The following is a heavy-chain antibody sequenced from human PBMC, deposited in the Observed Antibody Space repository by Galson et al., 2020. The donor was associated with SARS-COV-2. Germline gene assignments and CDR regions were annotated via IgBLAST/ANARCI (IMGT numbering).Heavy chain of an antibody. J-gene: IGHJ4*02. CDR1: GGSINSSIYF. D-gene: IGHD1-26*01. Sequence: SETLSLTCTVSGGSINSSIYFWGWIRQPPGKALQWIGTTYDSGSTYYDPSLKSRLTISVDTSKNQFSLKLSSVTAADTAAYYCARHGRGELLFPFDYWGQGILVTVSS. V-gene: IGHV4-39*01. CDR3: ARHGRGELLFPFDY. CDR2: TYDSGST.